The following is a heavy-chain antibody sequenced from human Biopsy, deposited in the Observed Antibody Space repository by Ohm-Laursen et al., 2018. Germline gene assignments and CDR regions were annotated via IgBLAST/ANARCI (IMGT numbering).Heavy chain of an antibody. J-gene: IGHJ1*01. D-gene: IGHD2-15*01. CDR1: GYTFTGQY. Sequence: ASAKVSCNASGYTFTGQYLHWVRQVPGQGLEWMGWINPHSGTTKFAQDFQGRVTMTRDTSITTAYMELRWLRSDDTAVYYCAKGQDLRGGAEYFQHWGQGALVTVSS. V-gene: IGHV1-2*02. CDR3: AKGQDLRGGAEYFQH. CDR2: INPHSGTT.